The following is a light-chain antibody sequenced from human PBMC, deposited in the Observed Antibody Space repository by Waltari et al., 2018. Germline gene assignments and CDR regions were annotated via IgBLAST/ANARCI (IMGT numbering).Light chain of an antibody. CDR3: CSYASSSPRLI. Sequence: QSALTQPASVSGSLGQSISISCSGTYSNVGSYDLVSWYHQRPGEAPKLLIYEVLKRPSGSSNCFPCSKAGNPALPTISALPPEDGGNYYCCSYASSSPRLIFGGGTELSVL. J-gene: IGLJ2*01. CDR2: EVL. V-gene: IGLV2-23*02. CDR1: YSNVGSYDL.